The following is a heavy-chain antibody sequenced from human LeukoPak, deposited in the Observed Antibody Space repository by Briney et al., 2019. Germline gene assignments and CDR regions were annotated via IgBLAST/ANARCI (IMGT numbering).Heavy chain of an antibody. Sequence: GGSLGLSCAASGFTFSSYWMSWVRQAPGKGLEWVANIKQDGSEESKNSLYLQMNSLRAEGTAVYYCARMDEEYYYYMDVWGKGTTVTVSS. V-gene: IGHV3-7*01. CDR2: IKQDGSEE. J-gene: IGHJ6*03. CDR3: ARMDEEYYYYMDV. CDR1: GFTFSSYW. D-gene: IGHD2-2*03.